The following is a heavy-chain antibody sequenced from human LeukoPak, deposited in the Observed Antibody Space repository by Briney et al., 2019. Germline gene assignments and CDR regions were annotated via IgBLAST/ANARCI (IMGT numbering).Heavy chain of an antibody. Sequence: ASVKVSCKASGYTFTSYGISWVRQAPGQGLEWMGWISAYNGNTNYAQKLQGRVTMTTDTSTSTAYMELRRLRSDDTAVYYCAKAALSGYDFPYYYYMDVWGKGTTVAVSS. D-gene: IGHD5-12*01. V-gene: IGHV1-18*01. CDR2: ISAYNGNT. CDR3: AKAALSGYDFPYYYYMDV. CDR1: GYTFTSYG. J-gene: IGHJ6*03.